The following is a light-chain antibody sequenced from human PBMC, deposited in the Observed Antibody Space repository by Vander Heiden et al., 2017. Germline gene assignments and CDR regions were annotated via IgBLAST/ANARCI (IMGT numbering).Light chain of an antibody. CDR3: QAWDSSTAYYV. V-gene: IGLV3-1*01. CDR1: KLGDKY. Sequence: SHDLTQPPSLFVPPGQTARITCSADKLGDKYACWYQQKPGQAPVLVIYQDSKRPSGIPERFSGSNSGNTATLTISGTQAIDEADYYCQAWDSSTAYYVFGTGTKVTVL. J-gene: IGLJ1*01. CDR2: QDS.